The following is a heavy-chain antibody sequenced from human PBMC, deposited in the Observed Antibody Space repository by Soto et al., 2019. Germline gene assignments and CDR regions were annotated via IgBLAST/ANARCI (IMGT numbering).Heavy chain of an antibody. D-gene: IGHD1-26*01. CDR2: MNSNSGNT. V-gene: IGHV1-8*01. CDR3: ARGAGRDGRDWFDH. CDR1: GYTFINHD. J-gene: IGHJ5*02. Sequence: QVQLVQSGAEVKKPGASVKVSCKASGYTFINHDIDWVRQAPGQGLEWMGWMNSNSGNTGYAQKFQGRVTMTRDTSRSTAYMELNSLTSAATAVYYGARGAGRDGRDWFDHGGQVTRVTVSA.